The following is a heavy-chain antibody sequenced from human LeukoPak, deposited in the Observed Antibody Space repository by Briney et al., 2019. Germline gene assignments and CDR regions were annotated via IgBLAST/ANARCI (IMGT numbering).Heavy chain of an antibody. CDR1: GGSISSYY. CDR3: ATRPKFMSTYFDL. Sequence: SETLSLTCTVSGGSISSYYWSWIRQPAGKGLEWIGRIYASGSTNYNPSLKGRVTMSVDTSKNQFSLQLRSVTAADTAVYYCATRPKFMSTYFDLWGRGTLVTVSS. V-gene: IGHV4-4*07. CDR2: IYASGST. D-gene: IGHD5/OR15-5a*01. J-gene: IGHJ2*01.